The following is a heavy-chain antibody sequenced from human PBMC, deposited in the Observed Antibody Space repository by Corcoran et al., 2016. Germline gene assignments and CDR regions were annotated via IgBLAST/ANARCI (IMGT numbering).Heavy chain of an antibody. J-gene: IGHJ6*02. Sequence: TASGLTFGDYAMRWFRQAPGKRLEWVGFIRSKAYGGTPEYAASVKGRFTISREGSKSIACGQMNSLKSEDTAVYYCTRDLYYDILTPHYYGMYGWGQGSMV. V-gene: IGHV3-49*01. D-gene: IGHD3-9*01. CDR1: GLTFGDYA. CDR2: IRSKAYGGTP. CDR3: TRDLYYDILTPHYYGMYG.